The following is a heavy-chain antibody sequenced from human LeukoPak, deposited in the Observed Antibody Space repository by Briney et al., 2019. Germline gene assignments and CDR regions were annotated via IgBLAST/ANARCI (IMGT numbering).Heavy chain of an antibody. CDR2: IYYSGST. CDR3: ASHPSSSFGYYFDY. J-gene: IGHJ4*02. V-gene: IGHV4-39*01. CDR1: GGSISSSSYY. Sequence: SETLSLTCTVSGGSISSSSYYWGWIRQPPGKGLEWIGSIYYSGSTYYNPSLKSRVTISVDTSKNQFSLKLSSVTAADTAVYYCASHPSSSFGYYFDYWGQGTLVTVSS. D-gene: IGHD3-3*02.